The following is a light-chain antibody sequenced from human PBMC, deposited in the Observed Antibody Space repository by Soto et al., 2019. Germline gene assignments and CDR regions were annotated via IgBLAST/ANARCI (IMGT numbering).Light chain of an antibody. CDR2: DAS. CDR1: QSVSSK. V-gene: IGKV3-15*01. Sequence: EIAMTQSPATLSVSPGERATLSCRASQSVSSKLAWYQQKPGQAPRLLIYDASTRATGIPARFSGSGSGTEFTLTISSLQSEDSAVYYCQQYNYWPPITFGQGTRLEI. CDR3: QQYNYWPPIT. J-gene: IGKJ5*01.